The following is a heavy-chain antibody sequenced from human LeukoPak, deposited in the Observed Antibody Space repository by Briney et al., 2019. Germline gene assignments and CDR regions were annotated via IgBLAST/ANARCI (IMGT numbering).Heavy chain of an antibody. CDR2: IHYSGST. Sequence: SETLSLTCTVSNRSITSDYWSWIRQPPGKGLEWIGYIHYSGSTNYNPSLKSRVTISVDTSKNQFSLRLSSVTAADTAVYYCARVGSGGCSGGSCYSPNYYYYYMDVWGKGTTVTVSS. CDR3: ARVGSGGCSGGSCYSPNYYYYYMDV. J-gene: IGHJ6*03. V-gene: IGHV4-59*01. CDR1: NRSITSDY. D-gene: IGHD2-15*01.